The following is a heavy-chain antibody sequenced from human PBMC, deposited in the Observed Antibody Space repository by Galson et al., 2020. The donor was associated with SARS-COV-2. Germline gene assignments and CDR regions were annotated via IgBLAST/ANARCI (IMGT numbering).Heavy chain of an antibody. V-gene: IGHV1-18*01. J-gene: IGHJ6*03. CDR2: ISAYNGNT. CDR1: GYTFTSYG. Sequence: DSVKVSCTASGYTFTSYGISWVRQATAQGLEWMGWISAYNGNTNYAQKLQGRVTMTTDTSTSTAYMELRSLRSDDTAVYYCARVFRLWFGESSGFGNYYYMDVWGKGTTVTISS. D-gene: IGHD3-10*01. CDR3: ARVFRLWFGESSGFGNYYYMDV.